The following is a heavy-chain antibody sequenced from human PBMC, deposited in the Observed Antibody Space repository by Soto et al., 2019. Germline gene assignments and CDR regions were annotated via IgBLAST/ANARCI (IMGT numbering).Heavy chain of an antibody. D-gene: IGHD3-16*01. CDR3: ARGPSTFQANNWFDP. J-gene: IGHJ5*02. Sequence: VQLVESGGGLVQPGGSLRLSCAASGFTFSSYSMNWVRQAPGKGLEWVSYISSSSSTIYYADSVKGRFTISRDNAKNSLYLQMNSLRAEDTAVYYCARGPSTFQANNWFDPWGQGTLVTVSS. CDR1: GFTFSSYS. V-gene: IGHV3-48*01. CDR2: ISSSSSTI.